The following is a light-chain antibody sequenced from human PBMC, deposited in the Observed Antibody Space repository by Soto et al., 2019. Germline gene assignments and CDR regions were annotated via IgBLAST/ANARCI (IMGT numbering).Light chain of an antibody. CDR1: QSFHTNY. V-gene: IGKV3-20*01. CDR3: RQYDSSPGFT. Sequence: EIVLTQSPGTLSLSPGERATLSCRASQSFHTNYLAWYQHRPGQAPRLLIYGASIRASGIPERCSGRGSGTDFTLTISRLEPEDSAVYYCRQYDSSPGFTFGGGTKMEIK. J-gene: IGKJ4*01. CDR2: GAS.